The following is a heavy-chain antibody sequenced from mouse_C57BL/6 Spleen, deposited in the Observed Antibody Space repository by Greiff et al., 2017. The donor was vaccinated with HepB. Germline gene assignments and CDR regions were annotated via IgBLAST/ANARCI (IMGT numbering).Heavy chain of an antibody. J-gene: IGHJ4*01. D-gene: IGHD1-1*01. V-gene: IGHV1-85*01. CDR1: GYTLTSYA. CDR2: IYARDGST. Sequence: QVQLQQSGPELVKPGASVKFSCRASGYTLTSYAITGVSQSPEKGLEWIGCIYARDGSTKYNEKLKGRATLTVETSSSTAYMELHSLTSEDSAVYFCARSGVLRAMDYWGQGTSVTVSS. CDR3: ARSGVLRAMDY.